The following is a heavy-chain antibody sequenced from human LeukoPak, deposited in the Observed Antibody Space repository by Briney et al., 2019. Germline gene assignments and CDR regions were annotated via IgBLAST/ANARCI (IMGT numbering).Heavy chain of an antibody. Sequence: RASVKVSCKASGYTFTGYYMHWVRQAPGQGLEWMGWINPNSGGTNYAQKFQGRVTMTRDTSISTAYMELSRLRSDDTAVYYCARTALPMIFGVVITTYYFDYWGQGTLVTVSS. D-gene: IGHD3-3*01. CDR2: INPNSGGT. CDR3: ARTALPMIFGVVITTYYFDY. J-gene: IGHJ4*02. CDR1: GYTFTGYY. V-gene: IGHV1-2*02.